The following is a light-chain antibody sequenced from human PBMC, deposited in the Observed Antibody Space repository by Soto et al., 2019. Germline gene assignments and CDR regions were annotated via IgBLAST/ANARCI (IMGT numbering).Light chain of an antibody. CDR2: GAS. Sequence: EIVLTQSPGTLSLSPGERATLSCRASQSVAGRYLAWYQQKPGQAPRLLIYGASSRATGIPDRFSGSGSGTDFTLTISRLDPEDCAVYYCQQYGSSPPHTFGQGTKLEIK. J-gene: IGKJ2*01. CDR1: QSVAGRY. CDR3: QQYGSSPPHT. V-gene: IGKV3-20*01.